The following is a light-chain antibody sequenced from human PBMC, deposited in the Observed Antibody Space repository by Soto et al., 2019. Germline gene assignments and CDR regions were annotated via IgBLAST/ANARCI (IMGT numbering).Light chain of an antibody. CDR2: GAS. V-gene: IGKV3-20*01. CDR1: QRVSSIY. J-gene: IGKJ2*01. CDR3: QRYGSSPPFT. Sequence: EIVLSQSPGTLSLSPGERATLSCRASQRVSSIYLAWYQQKPGQAPRLLIYGASSRATGIPDRFSGSGSGTDFTLTISRLEPEDFAVHFCQRYGSSPPFTFGQGTKVEI.